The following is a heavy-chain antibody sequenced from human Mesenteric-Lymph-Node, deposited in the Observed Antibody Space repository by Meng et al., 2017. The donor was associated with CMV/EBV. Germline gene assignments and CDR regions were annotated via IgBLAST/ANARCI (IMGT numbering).Heavy chain of an antibody. D-gene: IGHD1/OR15-1a*01. CDR1: GFTFDDYG. J-gene: IGHJ4*02. CDR2: IKQDGSEK. Sequence: GGSLRLSCAASGFTFDDYGMSWVRQAPGKGLEWVANIKQDGSEKYYVDSVKGRFTISRDNAKNSLYLQMNSLRTEDTALYYCAKTGTWGQGTLVTVSS. V-gene: IGHV3-7*03. CDR3: AKTGT.